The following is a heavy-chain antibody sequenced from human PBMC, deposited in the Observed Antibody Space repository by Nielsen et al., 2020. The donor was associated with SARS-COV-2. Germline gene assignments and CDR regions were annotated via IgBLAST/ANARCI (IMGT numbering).Heavy chain of an antibody. Sequence: SETLSLTCTVSGGSISSGDYFWSWIRQPPGKGLEWIGYISYSGSSYYNPSLKSRVTISVGTSKNQFSLKLSSVTAADTAVYYCAGISSALDYWGQGTLVTVSS. V-gene: IGHV4-30-4*01. CDR3: AGISSALDY. J-gene: IGHJ4*02. CDR2: ISYSGSS. CDR1: GGSISSGDYF. D-gene: IGHD3-22*01.